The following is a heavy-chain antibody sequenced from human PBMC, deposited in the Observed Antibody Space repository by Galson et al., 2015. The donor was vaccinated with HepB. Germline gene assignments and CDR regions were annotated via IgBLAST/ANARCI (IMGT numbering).Heavy chain of an antibody. D-gene: IGHD6-19*01. J-gene: IGHJ3*02. Sequence: SLRLSCAASGFTFDDYAMHWVRQAPGKGLEWVSLISWDGGSTYYADSVKGRFTISRDNSKNSLYLQMNSLRAEDTALYYCAKGKQWLVTGHAFDIWGQGTMVTVSS. CDR3: AKGKQWLVTGHAFDI. CDR2: ISWDGGST. V-gene: IGHV3-43D*03. CDR1: GFTFDDYA.